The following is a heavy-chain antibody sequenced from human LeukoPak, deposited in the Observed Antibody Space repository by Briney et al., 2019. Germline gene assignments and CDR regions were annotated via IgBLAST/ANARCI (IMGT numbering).Heavy chain of an antibody. CDR2: IIPIFGTA. J-gene: IGHJ4*02. V-gene: IGHV1-69*05. D-gene: IGHD3-22*01. CDR3: ARSYYYDSSGYYYGLPLDY. Sequence: SVKVSCKASGGSFSSYAISWVRQAPGQGLEWMGRIIPIFGTANYAQKFQGRVTITTDESTSTAYMELSSLRSEDTAVYYCARSYYYDSSGYYYGLPLDYWGQGTLVTVSS. CDR1: GGSFSSYA.